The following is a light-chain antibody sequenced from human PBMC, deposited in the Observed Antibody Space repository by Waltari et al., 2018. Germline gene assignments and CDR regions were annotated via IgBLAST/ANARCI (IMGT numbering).Light chain of an antibody. J-gene: IGLJ1*01. CDR1: SLRRFY. CDR3: QVWDANTDPGV. V-gene: IGLV3-19*01. CDR2: GQT. Sequence: SSELTQDPAVSVALGQTVRITCQGDSLRRFYASWYQQRPGQAPILVLYGQTNRPSGIPDRFSGSNSGNTATLTISRVEAGDEADYYCQVWDANTDPGVFGTGTEVTVL.